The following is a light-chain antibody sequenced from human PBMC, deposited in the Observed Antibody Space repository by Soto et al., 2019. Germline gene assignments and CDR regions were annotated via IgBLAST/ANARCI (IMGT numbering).Light chain of an antibody. CDR1: QSLVYSDGNTY. Sequence: DVVMTQSPLSLPVTLGQPASISCRSSQSLVYSDGNTYLNWFQQRPGQSPRRLIYKVSNRDSGVPDRFGGSGSGTDFTLKISRVEAEDVGVYYCMQGTHWPPLWTFGQGTKVEIK. V-gene: IGKV2-30*01. CDR2: KVS. CDR3: MQGTHWPPLWT. J-gene: IGKJ1*01.